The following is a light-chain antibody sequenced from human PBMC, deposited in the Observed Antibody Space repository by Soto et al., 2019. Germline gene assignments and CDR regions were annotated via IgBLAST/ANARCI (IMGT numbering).Light chain of an antibody. CDR2: EVN. CDR3: TSYAAGKNVV. J-gene: IGLJ2*01. CDR1: SSDVGNYNY. Sequence: QSALTQPPSASGSPGQSVTISCTGTSSDVGNYNYVSWYQQYPGKAPKLMFYEVNKRPSGVPDRFSGSKSGNTASLTVSGLQAEDEADYYCTSYAAGKNVVFGGGTKVTVL. V-gene: IGLV2-8*01.